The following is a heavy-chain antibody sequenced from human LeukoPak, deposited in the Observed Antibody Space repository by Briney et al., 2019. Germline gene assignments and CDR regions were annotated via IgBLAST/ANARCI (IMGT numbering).Heavy chain of an antibody. CDR2: ISYDGSNK. J-gene: IGHJ4*02. CDR1: GFTFSRYA. CDR3: AKADIVVVVAATFDY. Sequence: GGSLRLSCAASGFTFSRYAMHWVRQAPGKGLEWVAVISYDGSNKYYADSVKGRFTISSDNSKNTLYLQMNSLRAEDTAVYYCAKADIVVVVAATFDYWGQGTLVTVSS. V-gene: IGHV3-30*04. D-gene: IGHD2-15*01.